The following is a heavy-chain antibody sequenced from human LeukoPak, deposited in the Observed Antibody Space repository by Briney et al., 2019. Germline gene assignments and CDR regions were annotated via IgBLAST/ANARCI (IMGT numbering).Heavy chain of an antibody. J-gene: IGHJ2*01. CDR3: ARDPARGSLRFLEWGLGNWYFDL. D-gene: IGHD3-3*01. Sequence: SDTLSLTCTVSGGSMNSNNYYWGWIRQPPGKGLEGIGSIYYSGSTNYNPSLKSRVTISVDTSTNQFSLKLSSVTAADTAVYYCARDPARGSLRFLEWGLGNWYFDLWGRGTLVTVSS. V-gene: IGHV4-39*07. CDR1: GGSMNSNNYY. CDR2: IYYSGST.